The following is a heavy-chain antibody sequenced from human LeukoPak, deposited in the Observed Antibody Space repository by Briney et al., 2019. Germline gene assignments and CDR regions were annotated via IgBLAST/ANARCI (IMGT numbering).Heavy chain of an antibody. J-gene: IGHJ4*02. V-gene: IGHV3-53*01. CDR3: ARDDYYDSSGLDY. D-gene: IGHD3-22*01. Sequence: GGSLRLPCVASGLTVSRHYMTWVRQAPGKGLEWLSVISTGGSTNYSDSVKGRFTISRDNSTNILYLQMNSLRAEDTAVYYCARDDYYDSSGLDYWGQGILVTVSS. CDR1: GLTVSRHY. CDR2: ISTGGST.